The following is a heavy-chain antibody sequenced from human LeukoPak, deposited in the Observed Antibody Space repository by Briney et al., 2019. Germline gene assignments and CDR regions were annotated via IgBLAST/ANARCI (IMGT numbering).Heavy chain of an antibody. D-gene: IGHD4-17*01. J-gene: IGHJ4*02. V-gene: IGHV3-23*01. CDR2: VSGSGGVT. Sequence: GGSLRLSCAASGFTFSSYAMSWVRQAPGKGLEWVSVVSGSGGVTYYADSVKGRFTISRDNSKNTLYLQMNSLRAEDTAVYYCAKVSRNGYGDYEVPYFLDYWGQGTLVTVSS. CDR3: AKVSRNGYGDYEVPYFLDY. CDR1: GFTFSSYA.